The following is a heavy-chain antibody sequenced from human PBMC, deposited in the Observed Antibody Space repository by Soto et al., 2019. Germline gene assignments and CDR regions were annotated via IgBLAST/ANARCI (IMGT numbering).Heavy chain of an antibody. Sequence: PSETLSLTCTVSGGSISSGGYYWSWIRQHPGKGLEWIGYIYYSGSTYYNPSLKSRVTISVDTSKNQFSLKLSSVTAADTAVYYCARRGYSYGYHYYYYGMDVWGQGTTVTVS. V-gene: IGHV4-31*03. CDR3: ARRGYSYGYHYYYYGMDV. CDR1: GGSISSGGYY. D-gene: IGHD5-18*01. J-gene: IGHJ6*02. CDR2: IYYSGST.